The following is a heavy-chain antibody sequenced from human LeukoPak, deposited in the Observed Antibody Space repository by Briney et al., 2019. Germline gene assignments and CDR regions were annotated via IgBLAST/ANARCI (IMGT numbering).Heavy chain of an antibody. J-gene: IGHJ4*02. D-gene: IGHD4-23*01. V-gene: IGHV3-23*01. CDR2: ISSGADST. CDR1: GFTFSSYA. Sequence: PGGSLRLSCEASGFTFSSYAMSWVRQAPGKGLAWVSVISSGADSTYYADSVKGRFTISRDNSKNTLYLQMNNLRAEDTAVYYCAKPLEKYTYGGNFDYWGQGILVTVSS. CDR3: AKPLEKYTYGGNFDY.